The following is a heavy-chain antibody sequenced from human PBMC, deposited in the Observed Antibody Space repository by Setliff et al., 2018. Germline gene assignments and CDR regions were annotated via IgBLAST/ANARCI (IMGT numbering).Heavy chain of an antibody. CDR1: GFTFSSYA. J-gene: IGHJ6*02. D-gene: IGHD5-18*01. Sequence: PGGSLRLSCVASGFTFSSYAMSWVRQAPGKGLEWVSAISGSSGNTFYADSVKGRFTISRENAKNSLYLQMNSLRAEDTAVYYCARDHSYGYSLYYYYYYGMDVWGQGTTVTAP. V-gene: IGHV3-23*01. CDR3: ARDHSYGYSLYYYYYYGMDV. CDR2: ISGSSGNT.